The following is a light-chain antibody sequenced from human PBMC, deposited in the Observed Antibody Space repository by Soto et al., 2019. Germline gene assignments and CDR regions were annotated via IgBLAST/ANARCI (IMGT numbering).Light chain of an antibody. V-gene: IGLV2-14*01. CDR2: DVN. Sequence: QSALTQPASVSGSPGQSITFSCTGTSSDVGGYNYVSWYQQHPGKAPKLMIYDVNSRPSGVSNRFSGSKSGNTASLTISGLQAEDEADYYCSSYTSSSTLVFGGGTKVTVL. J-gene: IGLJ2*01. CDR3: SSYTSSSTLV. CDR1: SSDVGGYNY.